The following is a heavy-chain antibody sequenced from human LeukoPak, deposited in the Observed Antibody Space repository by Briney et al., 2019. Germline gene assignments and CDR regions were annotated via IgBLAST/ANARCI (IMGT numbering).Heavy chain of an antibody. CDR3: ARVPDYGGNLYYYYYYMDV. CDR2: ISSSSSTI. J-gene: IGHJ6*03. Sequence: GGSLRLSCAASGFTFSSYSMNWVRRAPGKGLEWVSYISSSSSTIYYADSVKGRFTISRDNAKNSLYLQMNSLRAEDTAVYYCARVPDYGGNLYYYYYYMDVWGKGTTVTVSS. V-gene: IGHV3-48*01. CDR1: GFTFSSYS. D-gene: IGHD4-23*01.